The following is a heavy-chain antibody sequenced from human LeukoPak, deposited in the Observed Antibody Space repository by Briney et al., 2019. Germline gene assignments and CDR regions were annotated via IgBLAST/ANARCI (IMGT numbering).Heavy chain of an antibody. CDR2: ISPYNGNT. Sequence: ASVKVSCKASGYDFTSVGITWVRQAPGQGLEWMGWISPYNGNTRYVQKLQGRVTMTTDTSTSTAYMELRSLRFDDTAVYYCASQYDSSGYYYFDYWGQGTLVTVSS. CDR1: GYDFTSVG. CDR3: ASQYDSSGYYYFDY. D-gene: IGHD3-22*01. V-gene: IGHV1-18*01. J-gene: IGHJ4*02.